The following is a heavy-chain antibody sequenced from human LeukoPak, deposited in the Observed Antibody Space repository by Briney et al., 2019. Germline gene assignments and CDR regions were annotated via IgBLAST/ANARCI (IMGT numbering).Heavy chain of an antibody. CDR3: TRDRGTYNWFDP. V-gene: IGHV3-73*01. D-gene: IGHD2-15*01. CDR1: GFTFSGSA. Sequence: PGGALKLSCAASGFTFSGSAAYWVRQSLGKGLEWVGHIDKKDNLYATAYAVSVKGRFTISRDDSKDTAFLHMDSLKTEDTALYYCTRDRGTYNWFDPWGQGTLVTVSS. CDR2: IDKKDNLYAT. J-gene: IGHJ5*02.